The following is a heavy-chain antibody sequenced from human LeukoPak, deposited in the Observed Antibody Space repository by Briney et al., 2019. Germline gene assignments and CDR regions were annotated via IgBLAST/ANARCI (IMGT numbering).Heavy chain of an antibody. D-gene: IGHD6-6*01. CDR3: ARGRQLAGPAP. J-gene: IGHJ5*02. CDR2: ISSSSSYI. CDR1: GFTFSSYS. V-gene: IGHV3-21*01. Sequence: GGSLRLSCAASGFTFSSYSMNWVRQAPGKGLEWVSSISSSSSYIYYADPVKGRFTISRDNAKNSLYLQMNSLRAEDTAVYYCARGRQLAGPAPWGQGTLVTVSS.